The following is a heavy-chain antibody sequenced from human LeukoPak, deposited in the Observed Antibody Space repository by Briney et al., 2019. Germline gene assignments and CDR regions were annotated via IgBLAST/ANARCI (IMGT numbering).Heavy chain of an antibody. CDR3: ARDGIWFGELFDAFDI. CDR2: ISAYNGNT. V-gene: IGHV1-18*04. CDR1: GYTFTSYG. D-gene: IGHD3-10*01. Sequence: ASVKVSCKASGYTFTSYGISWVRQAPGQGLEWMGWISAYNGNTNYAQKLQGRVTMTTDTSTSTAYMELRSLRSDDTAVYYCARDGIWFGELFDAFDIWGQGTMDTVSS. J-gene: IGHJ3*02.